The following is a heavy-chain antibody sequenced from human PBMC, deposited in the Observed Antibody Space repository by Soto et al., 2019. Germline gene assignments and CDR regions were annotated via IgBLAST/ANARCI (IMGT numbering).Heavy chain of an antibody. CDR2: IYYAGNC. J-gene: IGHJ6*02. CDR3: ASSWLYGMDV. V-gene: IGHV4-30-4*01. D-gene: IGHD5-12*01. Sequence: SETLSVTSSVSGGSISSGSYYWSWIRQPPWKGLAWIWNIYYAGNCYYNPTLKSRLIISIDTSKHQFYLKVGSVTAAATPVYYCASSWLYGMDVWGQGTTVTVSS. CDR1: GGSISSGSYY.